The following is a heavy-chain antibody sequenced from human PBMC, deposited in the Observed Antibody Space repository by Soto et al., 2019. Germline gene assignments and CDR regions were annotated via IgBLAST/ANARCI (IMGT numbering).Heavy chain of an antibody. CDR3: SKWSGFGDA. D-gene: IGHD3-10*01. CDR2: ISDSGGNT. Sequence: EVQLTESGGGLVQPGGSLRLSCAASGFTFSSYSMTWVRQAPGKGLEWVSGISDSGGNTWYADSVKGRFTISRDNSKNSLFLQMNSLRAEDTDVYFCSKWSGFGDAWGQGTLVTVSS. CDR1: GFTFSSYS. J-gene: IGHJ5*02. V-gene: IGHV3-23*01.